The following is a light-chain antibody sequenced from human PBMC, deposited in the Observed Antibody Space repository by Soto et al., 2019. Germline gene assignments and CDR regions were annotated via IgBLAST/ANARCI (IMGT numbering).Light chain of an antibody. Sequence: EIVMTQSPATLSVSPGERATLSCRASQSVSSNLAWYQQKPGQAPRLLIYGASTRATGIPARFSGSGSGTEFTLTISRLQSEDFAVYYCQQYNNWRTFGQGTKVDIK. CDR2: GAS. J-gene: IGKJ1*01. V-gene: IGKV3-15*01. CDR3: QQYNNWRT. CDR1: QSVSSN.